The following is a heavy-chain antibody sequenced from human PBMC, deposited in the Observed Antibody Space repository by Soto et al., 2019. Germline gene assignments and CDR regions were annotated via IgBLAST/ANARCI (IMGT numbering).Heavy chain of an antibody. V-gene: IGHV4-39*01. J-gene: IGHJ4*02. CDR1: GGSISSSSYY. CDR3: ARPGSSSWNFDY. Sequence: QLQLQESGPGLVKPSETLSLTCIVSGGSISSSSYYWGWIRQPPGKGLEWIGSIYYSGSTYYNPSLKSRVTISVDTSKNQFSLKLSSVTAADTAVYYCARPGSSSWNFDYWGQGTLVTVSS. CDR2: IYYSGST. D-gene: IGHD6-13*01.